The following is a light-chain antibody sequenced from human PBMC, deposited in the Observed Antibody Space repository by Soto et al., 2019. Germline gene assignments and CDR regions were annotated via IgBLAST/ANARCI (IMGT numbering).Light chain of an antibody. Sequence: QSVLTQPPSVSGAPGQRVTISCTGSSSNIGAPYDVHWYQQVPGTAPKLLIYGNNNRPSGVPDRFSGSKSGTSASLAITGLQAKDEADYYCQSYDNSLSGPVFGGGTQLTVL. V-gene: IGLV1-40*01. J-gene: IGLJ2*01. CDR3: QSYDNSLSGPV. CDR1: SSNIGAPYD. CDR2: GNN.